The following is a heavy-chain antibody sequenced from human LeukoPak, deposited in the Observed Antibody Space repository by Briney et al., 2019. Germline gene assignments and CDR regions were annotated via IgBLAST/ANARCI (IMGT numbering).Heavy chain of an antibody. CDR1: GGSISSSSYY. V-gene: IGHV4-39*07. CDR3: AIEMGATGGLDY. Sequence: SETLSLTCTVSGGSISSSSYYWGWIRQPPGKGLEWIGSIYYSGSTYYNPSLKSRVTISVDTSKNQFSLKLSSVTAADTAVYYCAIEMGATGGLDYWGQGTLVTVSS. D-gene: IGHD1-26*01. J-gene: IGHJ4*02. CDR2: IYYSGST.